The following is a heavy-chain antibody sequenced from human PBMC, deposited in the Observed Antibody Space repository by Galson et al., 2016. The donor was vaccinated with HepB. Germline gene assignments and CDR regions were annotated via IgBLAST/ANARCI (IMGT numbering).Heavy chain of an antibody. V-gene: IGHV3-33*08. CDR2: ISYYGNNT. CDR1: GFTFNNYG. Sequence: SLRLSCATSGFTFNNYGINWVRQAPGEGLEGVAVISYYGNNTHYTHAVKGRFTISRDSSTNPVYLQMNSLSADDTAVYFCARDRGLLHHCYGMDVWGQGTTVTVSS. CDR3: ARDRGLLHHCYGMDV. D-gene: IGHD4-17*01. J-gene: IGHJ6*02.